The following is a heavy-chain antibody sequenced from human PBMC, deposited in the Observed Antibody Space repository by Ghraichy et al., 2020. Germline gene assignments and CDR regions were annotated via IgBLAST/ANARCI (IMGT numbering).Heavy chain of an antibody. D-gene: IGHD2-15*01. CDR1: GGSMSSGVYY. V-gene: IGHV4-61*02. J-gene: IGHJ3*02. Sequence: SLNISCTVSGGSMSSGVYYWNWVRQPAGKGLEWIGRIYTSGSITYGPSHGGRVTMSIDTSKNQFSLKLSSVTAADTAVYFCARANLSVDDAFDIWGQGTTVTVSS. CDR3: ARANLSVDDAFDI. CDR2: IYTSGSI.